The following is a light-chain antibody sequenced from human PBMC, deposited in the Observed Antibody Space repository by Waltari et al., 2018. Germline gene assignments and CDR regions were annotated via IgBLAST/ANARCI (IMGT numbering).Light chain of an antibody. CDR2: SND. V-gene: IGLV1-44*01. Sequence: QSVLPQPPSASGTPGQRVTIPCSGSSSNIRSHIVNWYQQLPGTAPKLLIYSNDQRPSGVPDRFSGSKSGTSAYLAISGLHSEDEAEYYCAAWDDSLLGVFGGGTKLTVL. CDR1: SSNIRSHI. CDR3: AAWDDSLLGV. J-gene: IGLJ3*02.